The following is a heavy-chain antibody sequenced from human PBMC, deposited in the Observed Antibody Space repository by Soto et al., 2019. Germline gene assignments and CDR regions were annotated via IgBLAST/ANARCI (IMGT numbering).Heavy chain of an antibody. CDR3: ARELGRNDY. Sequence: QVHLVQSGAEVKKPGSSVKVSCKASGGTFSSYAISWVRQAPGQGLEWMGGIIPIFGTANYPQKFQDRVTITADESTNTDYMEVSSLRSEDAAVYYCARELGRNDYWGQGPLVTVYS. V-gene: IGHV1-69*12. CDR1: GGTFSSYA. J-gene: IGHJ4*02. CDR2: IIPIFGTA. D-gene: IGHD1-26*01.